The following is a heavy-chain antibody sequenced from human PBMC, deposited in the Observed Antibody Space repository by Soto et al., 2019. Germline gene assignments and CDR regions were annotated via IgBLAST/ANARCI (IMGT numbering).Heavy chain of an antibody. CDR1: GFSLSTSGVG. V-gene: IGHV2-5*02. CDR3: AHRPSYCSGGSCYSGFDY. D-gene: IGHD2-15*01. Sequence: QITLKESGPTLAKPTQTLTLTCTFSGFSLSTSGVGVGWIRQPPGKALEWLALIYWDDDKRYSPSLKSRLTITKDTIKNQVVLTMTNMDPVDTATYYCAHRPSYCSGGSCYSGFDYWGQGTLVTVSS. J-gene: IGHJ4*02. CDR2: IYWDDDK.